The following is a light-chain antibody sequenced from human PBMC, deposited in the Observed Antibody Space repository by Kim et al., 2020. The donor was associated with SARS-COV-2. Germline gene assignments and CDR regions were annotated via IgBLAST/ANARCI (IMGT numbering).Light chain of an antibody. CDR1: EVGVGAYSY. CDR2: DVT. CDR3: CSHTTSNTWV. J-gene: IGLJ3*02. Sequence: GQWITTSSLGTEVGVGAYSYVSWYQQHPDKVPKLIVYDVTKRPSGISVRFSGSKSGNTASLTISGLQAEYEADYYCCSHTTSNTWVFGGGTQLTVL. V-gene: IGLV2-14*03.